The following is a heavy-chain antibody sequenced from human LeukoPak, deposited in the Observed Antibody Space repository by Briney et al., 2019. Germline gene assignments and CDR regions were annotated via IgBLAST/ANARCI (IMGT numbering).Heavy chain of an antibody. CDR1: GFTFSSYA. Sequence: GGSLRLSCAASGFTFSSYAMNWVRQAPGKGLEWVSAISGSGGRTHYADSVKGRFTISRDNSKNTLYLQMSSLRAEDTAVYYCAKKVGTTLGAFDIWGQGTMVTVSS. J-gene: IGHJ3*02. CDR3: AKKVGTTLGAFDI. V-gene: IGHV3-23*01. CDR2: ISGSGGRT. D-gene: IGHD1-26*01.